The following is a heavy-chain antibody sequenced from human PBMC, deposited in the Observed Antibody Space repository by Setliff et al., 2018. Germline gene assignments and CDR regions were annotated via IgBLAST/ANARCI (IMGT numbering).Heavy chain of an antibody. CDR3: AREKGPAAHWNWFDP. V-gene: IGHV1-69*06. CDR1: GGTFSSYA. Sequence: GASVKVSCKASGGTFSSYAISWVRQAPGQGLEWMGGIIPIFGTANYAQKFQGRVTITADKSTSTAHMELSSLRSEDTAVYYCAREKGPAAHWNWFDPWGQGTLVTVSS. D-gene: IGHD2-2*01. CDR2: IIPIFGTA. J-gene: IGHJ5*02.